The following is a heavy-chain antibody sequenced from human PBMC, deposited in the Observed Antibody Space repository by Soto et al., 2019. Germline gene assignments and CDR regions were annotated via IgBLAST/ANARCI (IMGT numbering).Heavy chain of an antibody. V-gene: IGHV4-59*01. CDR3: ARAPYSSSLVFDP. CDR1: GGSISSYY. J-gene: IGHJ5*02. Sequence: SETLSLTCTVSGGSISSYYWSWIRQPPGKGLEWIEYIYYSGSTNYNPSLKSRVTISVDTSKNQFSPKLSSVTAADTAVYYCARAPYSSSLVFDPWGQGTLVTVSS. CDR2: IYYSGST. D-gene: IGHD6-6*01.